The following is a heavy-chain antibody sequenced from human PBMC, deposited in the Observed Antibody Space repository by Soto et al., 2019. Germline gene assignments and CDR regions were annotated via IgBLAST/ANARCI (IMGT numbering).Heavy chain of an antibody. CDR2: ISGYNGNT. D-gene: IGHD6-19*01. J-gene: IGHJ4*02. V-gene: IGHV1-18*01. CDR3: ARAASGGWYGGDY. CDR1: GYTFTNYG. Sequence: QVQLVQSAAEVKKPGASVKVSCKASGYTFTNYGVTWVRQAPGQGLEWMGWISGYNGNTNYAQKLQGRVTMTTDTSTSTAHMELRSLTSDDTAVYYCARAASGGWYGGDYWGQGTLVTVSS.